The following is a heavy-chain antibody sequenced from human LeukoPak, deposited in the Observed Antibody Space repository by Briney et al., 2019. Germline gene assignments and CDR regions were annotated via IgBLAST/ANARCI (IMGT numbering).Heavy chain of an antibody. Sequence: PGGSLRLSCAASGFTVSSNYMSWVRQAPGKGLEWVSVIYSGGSTYYADSVKGRFTISRDNSKNTLYLQMNSLRAEDTAVYYCARDDLGYYYGSSGYYSAFDIWGQGTMVTVSS. CDR3: ARDDLGYYYGSSGYYSAFDI. CDR1: GFTVSSNY. V-gene: IGHV3-66*01. J-gene: IGHJ3*02. CDR2: IYSGGST. D-gene: IGHD3-22*01.